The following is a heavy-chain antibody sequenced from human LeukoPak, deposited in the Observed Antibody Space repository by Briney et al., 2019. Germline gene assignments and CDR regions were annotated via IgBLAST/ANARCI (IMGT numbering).Heavy chain of an antibody. CDR3: ARATQQLVPYYFDY. Sequence: SETLSLTCAVYGGSFSGYYWSWNRQPPGKGLEWIGEINHSGSTNYNPSLKSRVTISVDTSKNQFSLKLSSVTAADTAVYYCARATQQLVPYYFDYWGQGALVTVSS. V-gene: IGHV4-34*01. J-gene: IGHJ4*02. CDR2: INHSGST. D-gene: IGHD6-13*01. CDR1: GGSFSGYY.